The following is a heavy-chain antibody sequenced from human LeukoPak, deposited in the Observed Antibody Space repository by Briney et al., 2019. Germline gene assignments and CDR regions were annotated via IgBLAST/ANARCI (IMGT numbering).Heavy chain of an antibody. J-gene: IGHJ6*03. CDR2: INHSGST. CDR1: GGSFSGYY. CDR3: ARGDRHGFYYYYMDV. V-gene: IGHV4-34*01. Sequence: SETLSLTCAVYGGSFSGYYWSWIRQPPGKGLEWIGEINHSGSTNYNPSLKSRVTISVDTSKNQFSLKLSSVTAADTAVYYCARGDRHGFYYYYMDVWGKGTTVTVSS.